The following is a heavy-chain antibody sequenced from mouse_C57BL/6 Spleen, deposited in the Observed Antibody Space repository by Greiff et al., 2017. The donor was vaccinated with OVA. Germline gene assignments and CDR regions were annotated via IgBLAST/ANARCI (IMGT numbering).Heavy chain of an antibody. J-gene: IGHJ2*01. CDR1: GFSLTSYG. V-gene: IGHV2-2*01. CDR3: ARNAAQALDY. D-gene: IGHD3-2*02. CDR2: IWSGGST. Sequence: QVQLKESGPGLVQPSQSLSITCTVSGFSLTSYGVHWVRQSPGKGLEWLGVIWSGGSTDDNAAFISRLSISKDNSKSQVFFKMNSLQADDTAIYYCARNAAQALDYWGQGTTLTVSS.